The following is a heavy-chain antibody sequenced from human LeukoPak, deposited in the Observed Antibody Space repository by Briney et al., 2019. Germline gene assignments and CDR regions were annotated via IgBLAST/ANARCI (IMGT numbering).Heavy chain of an antibody. D-gene: IGHD6-13*01. V-gene: IGHV1-2*02. CDR3: EAAAAVNY. CDR1: GYTFTGYY. J-gene: IGHJ4*02. CDR2: INPNSGGT. Sequence: ASVKFSCKASGYTFTGYYMHWLRQAPGQGLEWMGWINPNSGGTNYAQKFQGRVTMTRDTSISTAYMELSRLRSDDTAVYYCEAAAAVNYWGQGTLVTVSS.